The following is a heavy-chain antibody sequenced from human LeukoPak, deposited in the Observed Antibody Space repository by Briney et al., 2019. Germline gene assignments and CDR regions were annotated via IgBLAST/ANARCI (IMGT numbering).Heavy chain of an antibody. V-gene: IGHV3-74*03. CDR3: ARGNSYGMDV. Sequence: GGSLRLSCAASESTFSKFWMHWVRQAPGKGLVWVSGINRDGSTTTYADSVKGRFTVSRDNAKNTLYLQMNSLRAEDTAVYYCARGNSYGMDVWGQGTTVTVSS. CDR1: ESTFSKFW. J-gene: IGHJ6*02. CDR2: INRDGSTT. D-gene: IGHD2/OR15-2a*01.